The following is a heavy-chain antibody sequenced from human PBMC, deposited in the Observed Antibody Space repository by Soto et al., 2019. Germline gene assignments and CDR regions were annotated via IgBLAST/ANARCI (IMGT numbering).Heavy chain of an antibody. J-gene: IGHJ4*02. D-gene: IGHD3-10*01. CDR2: ISSSGSTI. CDR1: GFTFSSYE. Sequence: GGSLRLSCAASGFTFSSYEMNWVRQAPGKGLEWVSYISSSGSTIYYADSVKGRFTISRDNAKNSLCLQMNSLRAEDTAVYYCARGSPRGSYFDYWGQGTLVTVSS. V-gene: IGHV3-48*03. CDR3: ARGSPRGSYFDY.